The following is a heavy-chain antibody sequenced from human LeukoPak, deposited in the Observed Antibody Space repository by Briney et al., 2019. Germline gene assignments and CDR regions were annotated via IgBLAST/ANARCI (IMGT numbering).Heavy chain of an antibody. J-gene: IGHJ6*03. D-gene: IGHD6-13*01. Sequence: ASVKVSCKASGYTFTIYYMHWVRQAPGQGLEWMGIINPSGGSTSYAQKFQGRVTMTRDMSTSTVYMELSSLRSEDTAVYYCARDRRIATINYYYYYMDVWGKGTTVTVSS. CDR3: ARDRRIATINYYYYYMDV. CDR2: INPSGGST. CDR1: GYTFTIYY. V-gene: IGHV1-46*01.